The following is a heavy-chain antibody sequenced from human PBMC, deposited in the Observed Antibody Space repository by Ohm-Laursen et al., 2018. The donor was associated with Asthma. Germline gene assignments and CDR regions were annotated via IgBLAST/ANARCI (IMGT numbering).Heavy chain of an antibody. V-gene: IGHV3-30-3*01. D-gene: IGHD1/OR15-1a*01. J-gene: IGHJ4*02. CDR2: GGSYYDGGLK. CDR3: ARHDYNWTKGY. Sequence: SLRLSCAASGFTFRSYAMHWVRQAPGKGLEWVAVGGSYYDGGLKYYADSVNGRFTVSRDNSKNTLYLQMNSLRAEDTAVYYCARHDYNWTKGYWGQGTLVTVSS. CDR1: GFTFRSYA.